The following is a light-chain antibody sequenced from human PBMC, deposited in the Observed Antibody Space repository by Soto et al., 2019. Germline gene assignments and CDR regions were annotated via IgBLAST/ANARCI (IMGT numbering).Light chain of an antibody. CDR1: QSVSSNH. CDR3: QQYGSSHYT. J-gene: IGKJ2*01. V-gene: IGKV3-20*01. CDR2: DST. Sequence: EIVLTQSPGTLSVSLGERVTLSCGASQSVSSNHLAWYQVKRGQAPRLLISDSTRRATGIPDRFSGSGSGTNFSLTISRLEPEDFAVYYCQQYGSSHYTFGQGTKLEIK.